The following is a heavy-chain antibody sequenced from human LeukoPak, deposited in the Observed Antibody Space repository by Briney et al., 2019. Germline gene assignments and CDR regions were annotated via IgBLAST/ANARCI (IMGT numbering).Heavy chain of an antibody. J-gene: IGHJ4*02. CDR2: ISYDGSNK. CDR1: GFTFSNYG. CDR3: AKDGASYCGGDCYSIFDY. V-gene: IGHV3-30*18. D-gene: IGHD2-21*02. Sequence: GRSLRLSCAASGFTFSNYGMHWVRQAPRKGLEWVAVISYDGSNKFYADSVKGRFTISRDNSENTLFLQMNSLRPEDTAVYCCAKDGASYCGGDCYSIFDYWGQGTLVTVSS.